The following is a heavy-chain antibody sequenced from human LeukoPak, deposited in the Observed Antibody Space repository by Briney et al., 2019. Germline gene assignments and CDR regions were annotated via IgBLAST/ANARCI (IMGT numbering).Heavy chain of an antibody. Sequence: SETLSLTCTVSGGSISSYYWSWIRQPAGKGLEWIGRIYTSGSTNYNPSLKSRVTISVDTSKNQFSLKLSSVTAADTAVYYCARADTAMDTYYFDYWGQGTLVTVSS. D-gene: IGHD5-18*01. CDR2: IYTSGST. J-gene: IGHJ4*02. V-gene: IGHV4-4*07. CDR3: ARADTAMDTYYFDY. CDR1: GGSISSYY.